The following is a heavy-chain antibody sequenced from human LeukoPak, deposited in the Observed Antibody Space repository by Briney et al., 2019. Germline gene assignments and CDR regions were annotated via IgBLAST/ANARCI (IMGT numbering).Heavy chain of an antibody. J-gene: IGHJ5*02. CDR2: IYTSGST. CDR1: GGSISSYY. V-gene: IGHV4-4*07. Sequence: KPSETLSLTCTVSGGSISSYYWSWIRQPAGKGLEWIGRIYTSGSTNYNPSLKSRVTMSIDTSKNQFSLKLSSVTAADTAVYYCARDAKYYYDSSGYFNWLDPWGQGTLVTVSS. D-gene: IGHD3-22*01. CDR3: ARDAKYYYDSSGYFNWLDP.